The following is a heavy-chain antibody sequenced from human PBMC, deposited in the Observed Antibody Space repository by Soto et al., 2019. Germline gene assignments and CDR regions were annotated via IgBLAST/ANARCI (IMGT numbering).Heavy chain of an antibody. J-gene: IGHJ4*02. CDR1: GFTFSSYG. Sequence: VQLVESGGGVVQPGRSLRLSCAASGFTFSSYGMHWVRQAPGKGLEWVSSISSSSSYIYYADSVKGRFTISRDNAKNSLYLQMNSLRAEDTAVYYCARDTTIFGVVPGYWGQGTLVTVSS. CDR2: ISSSSSYI. D-gene: IGHD3-3*01. V-gene: IGHV3-21*01. CDR3: ARDTTIFGVVPGY.